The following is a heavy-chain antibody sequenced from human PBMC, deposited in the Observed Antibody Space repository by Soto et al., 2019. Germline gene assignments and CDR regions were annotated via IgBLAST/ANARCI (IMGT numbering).Heavy chain of an antibody. CDR2: IYYSGST. CDR1: GGSISSSSYY. J-gene: IGHJ5*02. V-gene: IGHV4-39*01. Sequence: QLQLQESGPGLVKPSETLSLTCTVSGGSISSSSYYWGWIRQPPGKGLEWIGSIYYSGSTYYNPSLKSRVTISVDTSKNQFSLKLSSVTAADTAVYYCARHPHVKPAALIRGWFDPWGQGTLVTVSS. D-gene: IGHD2-2*01. CDR3: ARHPHVKPAALIRGWFDP.